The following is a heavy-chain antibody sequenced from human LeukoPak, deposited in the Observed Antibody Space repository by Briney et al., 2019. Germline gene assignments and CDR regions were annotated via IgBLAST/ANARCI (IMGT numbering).Heavy chain of an antibody. Sequence: GPLRLSCAASGFTFSSYTMHWVRQAPGKGLEWVSCISTSSSYIYYADSVKGRFTISRDNAKNSLYLQMNSLRAEDTAVYYCARGGSTTTMTTDFDYWGQGTLVTVSS. D-gene: IGHD4-17*01. CDR1: GFTFSSYT. V-gene: IGHV3-21*01. J-gene: IGHJ4*02. CDR2: ISTSSSYI. CDR3: ARGGSTTTMTTDFDY.